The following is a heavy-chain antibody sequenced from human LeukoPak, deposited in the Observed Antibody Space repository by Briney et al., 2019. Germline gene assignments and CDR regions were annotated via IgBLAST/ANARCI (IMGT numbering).Heavy chain of an antibody. J-gene: IGHJ4*02. Sequence: SETLSLTCAVYGGSFSGYYWSWIRQPPGKGLEWIGEINHSGSTNYNPSLKSRVTISVDTSKNQFSLKLRSVTAADTAVYYCARGPSTVTLWGQGTLVTVSS. CDR2: INHSGST. D-gene: IGHD4-17*01. CDR3: ARGPSTVTL. V-gene: IGHV4-34*01. CDR1: GGSFSGYY.